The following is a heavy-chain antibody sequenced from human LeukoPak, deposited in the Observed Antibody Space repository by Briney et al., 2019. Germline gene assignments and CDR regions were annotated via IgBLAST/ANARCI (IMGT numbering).Heavy chain of an antibody. D-gene: IGHD6-13*01. V-gene: IGHV3-30-3*01. CDR2: ISYDGSNK. CDR3: ARDQKEYSSSSGAFDI. CDR1: GFTFSSYA. Sequence: PGGSLRLSCAASGFTFSSYAMHWVRQAPGKGLEWVAVISYDGSNKYYADSVKGRFTISRDNSKNTLYLQMNSLRAEDTAVYYCARDQKEYSSSSGAFDIWGQGTMVTVSS. J-gene: IGHJ3*02.